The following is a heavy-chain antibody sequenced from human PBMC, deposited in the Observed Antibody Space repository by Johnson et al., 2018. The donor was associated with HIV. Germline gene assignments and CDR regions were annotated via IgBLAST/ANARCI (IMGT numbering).Heavy chain of an antibody. Sequence: VQLVESGGGLVQPGRSLRLSCAASGFTFDDYAMHWVRQAPGKGLEWVSGISWNSGSIGYADSVKGRFTISRDNAKNSLYLQMNSLRAEDTAVYYCFLGQTQRGDAFDIWGQGTMVTVSS. D-gene: IGHD6-25*01. V-gene: IGHV3-9*01. CDR3: FLGQTQRGDAFDI. CDR1: GFTFDDYA. J-gene: IGHJ3*02. CDR2: ISWNSGSI.